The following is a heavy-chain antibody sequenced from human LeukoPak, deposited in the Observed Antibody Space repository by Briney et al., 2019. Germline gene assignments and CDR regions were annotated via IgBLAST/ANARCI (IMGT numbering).Heavy chain of an antibody. CDR3: AGTRPNYYYYYMDV. CDR2: INPNSGGT. D-gene: IGHD2-2*01. J-gene: IGHJ6*03. Sequence: ASVKVSCKASGYTFTGYYMHWVRQAPGQGLEWMGRINPNSGGTNYAQKFQGRVTMTRDTSISTAYMEPSRLRSDDTAVYYCAGTRPNYYYYYMDVRGKGTTVTVSS. CDR1: GYTFTGYY. V-gene: IGHV1-2*06.